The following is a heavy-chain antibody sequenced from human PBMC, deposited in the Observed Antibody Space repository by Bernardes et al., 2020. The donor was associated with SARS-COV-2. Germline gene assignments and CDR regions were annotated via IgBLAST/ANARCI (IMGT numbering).Heavy chain of an antibody. CDR1: GASINDYY. D-gene: IGHD3-22*01. V-gene: IGHV4-59*01. J-gene: IGHJ3*01. CDR2: SFYIGSN. Sequence: ETLSLTCTVSGASINDYYWTWIRQPPGKGLEWIGFSFYIGSNTYNPSLKSRVTISADTSKNQFSLKLNFVTAADTAMYYCARDNSGYYGSVDVWGQGTMVTVSS. CDR3: ARDNSGYYGSVDV.